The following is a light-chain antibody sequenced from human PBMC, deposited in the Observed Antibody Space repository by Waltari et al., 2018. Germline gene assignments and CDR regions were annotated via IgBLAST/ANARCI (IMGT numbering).Light chain of an antibody. CDR3: CSNVGSSVF. CDR1: YSTVGCYNI. J-gene: IGLJ2*01. CDR2: EGN. V-gene: IGLV2-23*03. Sequence: QSALTQPAPVSGSPGPSFTIPCTGFYSTVGCYNILSWYQKHPVTAPKLLIYEGNRRPSGVSNRFSGSKSDNTASLTLSGLQAEDEADYYCCSNVGSSVFFGGGTKLTVL.